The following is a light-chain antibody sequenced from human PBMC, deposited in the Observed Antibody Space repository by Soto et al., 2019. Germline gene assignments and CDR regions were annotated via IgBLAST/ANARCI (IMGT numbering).Light chain of an antibody. CDR1: ISDLGTFDY. Sequence: QSALIQPASVSGSPGHSITISCSGTISDLGTFDYVSWYQLLPGKAPQLIIFDVNSRPSGTSSRFSGSKSGNTASLTISGLQATDEAHYYCASYTTDSTLVFGGGTKLTVL. V-gene: IGLV2-14*01. J-gene: IGLJ3*02. CDR2: DVN. CDR3: ASYTTDSTLV.